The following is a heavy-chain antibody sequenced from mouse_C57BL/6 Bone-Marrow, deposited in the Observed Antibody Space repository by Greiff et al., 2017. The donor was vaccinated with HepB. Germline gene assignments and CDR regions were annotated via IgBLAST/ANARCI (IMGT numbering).Heavy chain of an antibody. J-gene: IGHJ2*01. Sequence: EVKLEESGGDLVKPGGSLKLSCAASGFTFSSYGMSWVRQTPDKRLEWVATISSGGSYTYYPDSVKGRFTISRDNAKNTLYLQMSSLKSEDTAMYYCARHWYYFDYWGQGTTLTVSS. CDR2: ISSGGSYT. V-gene: IGHV5-6*02. CDR3: ARHWYYFDY. CDR1: GFTFSSYG. D-gene: IGHD4-1*01.